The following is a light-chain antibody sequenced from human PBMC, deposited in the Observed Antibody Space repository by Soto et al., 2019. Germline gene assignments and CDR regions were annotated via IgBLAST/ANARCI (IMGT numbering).Light chain of an antibody. CDR3: QQYDSSPET. J-gene: IGKJ1*01. Sequence: EVVLTQSPGALSLSPGERATLSCRASQSISSSFIAWYQQKPGQAPRLLISGASGRATGIPDRFSASGSGTDFTLTIRGLEPEDFAVYYCQQYDSSPETFGQGTKVDIK. CDR2: GAS. V-gene: IGKV3-20*01. CDR1: QSISSSF.